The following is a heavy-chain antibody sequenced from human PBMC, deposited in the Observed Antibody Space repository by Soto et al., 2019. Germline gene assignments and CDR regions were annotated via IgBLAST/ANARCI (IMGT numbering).Heavy chain of an antibody. CDR1: GFNFNSYT. CDR2: ISSSGYI. Sequence: GGSLRLSCAASGFNFNSYTINWVRQAPGKRLEWLSSISSSGYIFSTDSVRGRFTISRDNAKNSVYLQINSLRAEDTAVYFCAGDCSGGSCYPGMDVWGQGTTVTVSS. V-gene: IGHV3-21*01. CDR3: AGDCSGGSCYPGMDV. D-gene: IGHD2-15*01. J-gene: IGHJ6*02.